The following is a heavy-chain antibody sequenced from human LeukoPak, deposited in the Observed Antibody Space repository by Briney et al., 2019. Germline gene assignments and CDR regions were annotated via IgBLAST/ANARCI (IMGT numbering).Heavy chain of an antibody. CDR2: ISAYNGNT. J-gene: IGHJ6*03. D-gene: IGHD3-22*01. CDR1: GYTFTSYG. CDR3: ARESTYYYDSSGYYYSTYYYYYMDV. Sequence: GASVKVSCKASGYTFTSYGISWVRQAPGQGLEWMGWISAYNGNTNYAQKLKGRVTMTTDTSTSTAYMELRSLRSDDTAVYYCARESTYYYDSSGYYYSTYYYYYMDVWGKGTTVTVSS. V-gene: IGHV1-18*01.